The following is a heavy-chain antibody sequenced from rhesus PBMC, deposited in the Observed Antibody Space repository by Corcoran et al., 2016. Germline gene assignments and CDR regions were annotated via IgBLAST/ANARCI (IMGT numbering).Heavy chain of an antibody. V-gene: IGHV4-76*01. CDR2: IYGTHGST. CDR3: AKRAGPFDC. J-gene: IGHJ4*01. CDR1: GAPSPPGYA. Sequence: QVQLQESGSGVVTASETLSLTCAASGAPSPPGYACVWRRNPPVKGLERGGCIYGTHGSTNYSPSLRNRVNISQAVSMNQLSMKLMAVSDADTAVVYCAKRAGPFDCWGQGVLVTVSS. D-gene: IGHD1-1*01.